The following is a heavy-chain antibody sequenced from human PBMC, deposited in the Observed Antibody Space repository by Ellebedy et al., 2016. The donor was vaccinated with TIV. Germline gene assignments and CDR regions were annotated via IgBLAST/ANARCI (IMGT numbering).Heavy chain of an antibody. CDR3: ATLDTAREFFDF. J-gene: IGHJ4*02. CDR1: GYSFSSHW. V-gene: IGHV5-51*01. D-gene: IGHD5-18*01. CDR2: IYPGDSDT. Sequence: GESLKISCKGSGYSFSSHWIGWVRQMPGKGLEWMGIIYPGDSDTRYSPSFQGQVTISPDKSINTAYLQWVSLEASDTAMYYCATLDTAREFFDFWGQGTLVTVSS.